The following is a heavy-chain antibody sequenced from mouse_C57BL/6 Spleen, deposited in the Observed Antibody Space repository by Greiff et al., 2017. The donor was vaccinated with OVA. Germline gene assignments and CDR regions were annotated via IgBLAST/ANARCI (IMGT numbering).Heavy chain of an antibody. V-gene: IGHV1-26*01. CDR3: AREDY. J-gene: IGHJ2*01. CDR2: INPNNGGT. Sequence: EVQLQHSGPKLVKPGASVKISCKASGYTFTDYYMNWVKQSHGKSLEWIGDINPNNGGTSYNQKFKGKATLTVDKSSSTAYMELRSLTSEDSAVYYCAREDYWGQGTTLTVSS. CDR1: GYTFTDYY.